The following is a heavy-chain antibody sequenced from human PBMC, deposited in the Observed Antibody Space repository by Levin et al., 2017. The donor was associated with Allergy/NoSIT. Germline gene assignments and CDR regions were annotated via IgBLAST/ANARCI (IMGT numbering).Heavy chain of an antibody. J-gene: IGHJ4*02. CDR3: ARVVGQQLMHY. Sequence: GESLKISCKASGYTFTSYGISWVRQAPGQGLEWMGWISAYNGNTNYAQKLQGRVTMTTDTSTSTAYMELRSLRSDDTAVYYCARVVGQQLMHYWGQGTLVTVSS. CDR2: ISAYNGNT. CDR1: GYTFTSYG. D-gene: IGHD6-13*01. V-gene: IGHV1-18*01.